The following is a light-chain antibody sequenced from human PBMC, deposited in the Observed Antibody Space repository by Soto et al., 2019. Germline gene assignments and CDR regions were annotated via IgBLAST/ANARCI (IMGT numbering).Light chain of an antibody. CDR1: SSNIGSNI. J-gene: IGLJ3*02. CDR2: NNN. CDR3: ASWDDSLTRVM. V-gene: IGLV1-44*01. Sequence: QSVVTQPPSASGTPGQRVTISCSGSSSNIGSNIVNWYQQLPGAAPKLLIYNNNQRPSGVPDRFSGSKSGTSASLAISGLQYEDEADYYCASWDDSLTRVMFGGGTKLTVL.